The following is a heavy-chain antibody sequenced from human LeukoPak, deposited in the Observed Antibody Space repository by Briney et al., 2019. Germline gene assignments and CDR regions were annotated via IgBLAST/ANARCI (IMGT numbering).Heavy chain of an antibody. CDR1: GFTFSSYS. CDR2: ISSSSSCI. V-gene: IGHV3-21*01. J-gene: IGHJ3*02. CDR3: ASEQRGGAFDI. Sequence: GGSLRLSCAASGFTFSSYSMNWVRQAPGKGLEWVSSISSSSSCIYYADSVKGRFTISRDNAKNSLYLQMNSLRAEDTAVYYCASEQRGGAFDIWGQGTMVTVSS. D-gene: IGHD3-16*01.